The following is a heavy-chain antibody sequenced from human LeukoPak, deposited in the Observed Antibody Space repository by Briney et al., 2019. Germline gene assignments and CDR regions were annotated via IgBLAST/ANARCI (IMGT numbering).Heavy chain of an antibody. CDR2: ISSSGNT. CDR1: GGPFSSHY. CDR3: AIAPNLDFLDI. Sequence: SETLSLTCTVSGGPFSSHYCNWIRQPPGKGLEWIGHISSSGNTNYNPSLKSRLSMSLDTSNNQVSLRLASVTAADTALYYCAIAPNLDFLDIWGKGTTVTVSS. D-gene: IGHD1-14*01. V-gene: IGHV4-4*09. J-gene: IGHJ6*04.